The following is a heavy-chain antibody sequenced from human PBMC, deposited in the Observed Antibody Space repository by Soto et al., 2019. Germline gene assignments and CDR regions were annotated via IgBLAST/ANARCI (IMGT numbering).Heavy chain of an antibody. D-gene: IGHD5-12*01. CDR1: GFTFSSYG. J-gene: IGHJ6*02. CDR2: ISYDGSNK. V-gene: IGHV3-30-3*01. Sequence: RGSLILACASSGFTFSSYGMPWVRQAPGKGLDWVAVISYDGSNKYYADSGKGRFTISRDNSKNTLYLQMNRLRAEDTAVYYCASGDGYNPDYYYYYGMDVWGQGTTVTVSS. CDR3: ASGDGYNPDYYYYYGMDV.